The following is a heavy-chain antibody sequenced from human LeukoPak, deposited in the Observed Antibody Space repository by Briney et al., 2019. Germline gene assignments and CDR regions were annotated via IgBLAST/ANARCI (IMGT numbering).Heavy chain of an antibody. J-gene: IGHJ5*02. Sequence: HGESLKISCKGSGYSFTSYWIGWVRQMPGKGLEWMGIIYPGDSDTRYSPSFQGQVTISAGKSISTAYLQWSSLKASDTAMYYCARHVPLRYSHGYWFDPWGQGTLVTVSS. CDR3: ARHVPLRYSHGYWFDP. V-gene: IGHV5-51*01. CDR2: IYPGDSDT. CDR1: GYSFTSYW. D-gene: IGHD5-18*01.